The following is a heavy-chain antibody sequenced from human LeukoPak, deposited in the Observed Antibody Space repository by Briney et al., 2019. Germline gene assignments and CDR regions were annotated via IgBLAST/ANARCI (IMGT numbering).Heavy chain of an antibody. CDR2: IHPRSGDT. J-gene: IGHJ4*02. CDR3: ARDGEYGTGSYYRGSFDY. V-gene: IGHV1-2*02. CDR1: GYSFTAFY. Sequence: ASVTVSCTASGYSFTAFYIHWVRQAPGQGLEWMGCIHPRSGDTRYAQKFQGRVTMARDTSSSTVYMDLSSLGSDDTAVYYCARDGEYGTGSYYRGSFDYWGQGILVTVSA. D-gene: IGHD3-10*01.